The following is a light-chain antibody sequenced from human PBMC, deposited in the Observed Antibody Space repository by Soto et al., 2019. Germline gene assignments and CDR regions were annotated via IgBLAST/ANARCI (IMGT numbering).Light chain of an antibody. CDR2: EVT. Sequence: QSVLTQPASVSGSPGQSITISCTGTISDLGTYNYVSWYQQHPGKAPKLMIFEVTNRPSGVSNRFSGSKSAYTASLTISGLQADDEADYYCSSYTSDSTWVFGGGTKLTVL. V-gene: IGLV2-14*01. J-gene: IGLJ3*02. CDR1: ISDLGTYNY. CDR3: SSYTSDSTWV.